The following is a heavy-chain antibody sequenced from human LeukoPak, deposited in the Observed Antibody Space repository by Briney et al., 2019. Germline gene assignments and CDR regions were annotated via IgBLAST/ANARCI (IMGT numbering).Heavy chain of an antibody. CDR1: GFTFSSYS. CDR2: ISSSSSTI. J-gene: IGHJ5*02. Sequence: GGSLRLSCAASGFTFSSYSMNWVRQAPGKGLEWVSYISSSSSTIYYADSVKGRFTISRDNAKNSLYLQMNSLRAEDTAVYYCAKEDSAAGPDWFDPWGQGTLVTVSS. V-gene: IGHV3-48*04. CDR3: AKEDSAAGPDWFDP. D-gene: IGHD6-13*01.